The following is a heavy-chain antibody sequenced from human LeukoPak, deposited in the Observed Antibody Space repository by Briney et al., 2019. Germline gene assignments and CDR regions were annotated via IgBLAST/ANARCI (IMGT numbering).Heavy chain of an antibody. CDR2: IRGRPDGGTA. CDR1: GFTFSNTW. V-gene: IGHV3-15*01. D-gene: IGHD1-26*01. Sequence: PGGSLRLSCAASGFTFSNTWMSWVRQAPGKGLEWVGRIRGRPDGGTAEYAAPVEGRFSMSRDDSKDTLYLQMNSLKIEDTAVYYCTRDLGAYAQWGQGTLVTVSS. J-gene: IGHJ4*02. CDR3: TRDLGAYAQ.